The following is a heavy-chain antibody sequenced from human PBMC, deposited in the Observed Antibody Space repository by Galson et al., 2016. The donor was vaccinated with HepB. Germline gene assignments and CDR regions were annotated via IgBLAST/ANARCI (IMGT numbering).Heavy chain of an antibody. Sequence: SVKVSCKASGYTFTGYYMHWMRQAPGQGLEWMGWITPNSGDTTYAKKFQGRVTMTRDTSISTAYMELSRLRNDDTAIYYCARAGGGYGSGWFFIDNWGQGTLVTVSP. D-gene: IGHD6-19*01. CDR1: GYTFTGYY. CDR2: ITPNSGDT. J-gene: IGHJ4*02. V-gene: IGHV1-2*02. CDR3: ARAGGGYGSGWFFIDN.